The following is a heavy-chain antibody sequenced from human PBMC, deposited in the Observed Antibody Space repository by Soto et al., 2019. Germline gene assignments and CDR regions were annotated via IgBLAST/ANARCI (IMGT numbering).Heavy chain of an antibody. J-gene: IGHJ6*02. CDR3: ARDRYYYGMDV. V-gene: IGHV3-21*01. CDR2: TSSSSSYI. Sequence: PGGSLRLSCAASGFTFSSYSMNWVRQAPGKGLEWVSSTSSSSSYIYYADSVKGRFTISRDNAKNSLYLQMNSLRAEDTAVYYCARDRYYYGMDVWGQGTTVTVSS. CDR1: GFTFSSYS.